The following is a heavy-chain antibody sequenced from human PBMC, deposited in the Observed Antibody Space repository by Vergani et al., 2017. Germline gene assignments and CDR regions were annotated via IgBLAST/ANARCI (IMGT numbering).Heavy chain of an antibody. V-gene: IGHV1-46*03. CDR3: ASGDYCILTGYRY. CDR1: GYTFSNYY. D-gene: IGHD3-9*01. CDR2: INPSGGHT. Sequence: QVQVVQSGAEVKKSGASVKVSCKTSGYTFSNYYMHWVRQAPGQGLEWMGIINPSGGHTNYAQKFQGRVTMTRDTATSTFDMELISLRSEDTAIYYCASGDYCILTGYRYWGQGTLVTVSS. J-gene: IGHJ4*02.